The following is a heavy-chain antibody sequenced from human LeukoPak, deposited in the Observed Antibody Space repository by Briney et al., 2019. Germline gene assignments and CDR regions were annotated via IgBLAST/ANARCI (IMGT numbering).Heavy chain of an antibody. Sequence: GGSLRPSCVVSGFSFNNYGVRWVRQAPGKGLEWVAVIWYDGSYEYYEDSVKGRIAISRDNSKKSVFLQMNSLRVEDTAVYYCARDASGLAVRGWLDPWGQGTLVTVSS. CDR1: GFSFNNYG. V-gene: IGHV3-33*01. CDR2: IWYDGSYE. D-gene: IGHD3-10*01. CDR3: ARDASGLAVRGWLDP. J-gene: IGHJ5*02.